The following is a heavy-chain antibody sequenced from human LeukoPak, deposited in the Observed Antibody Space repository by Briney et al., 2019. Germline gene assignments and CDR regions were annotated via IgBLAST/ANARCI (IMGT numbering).Heavy chain of an antibody. CDR3: AKARGLIGGAFDI. J-gene: IGHJ3*02. V-gene: IGHV3-9*01. Sequence: GRSLRLSCAASGFTFDDYAMHWVRQAPGKGLEWVSGISWNSGSIGYADSVKGRFTISRDNSKNSLYLLMNSLTTEDTALYYCAKARGLIGGAFDIWGRGTMVTVSS. CDR1: GFTFDDYA. D-gene: IGHD3-22*01. CDR2: ISWNSGSI.